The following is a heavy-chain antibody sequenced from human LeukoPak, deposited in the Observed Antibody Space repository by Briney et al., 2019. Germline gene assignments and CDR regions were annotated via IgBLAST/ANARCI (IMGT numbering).Heavy chain of an antibody. V-gene: IGHV1-2*02. CDR2: IIPSSGGA. Sequence: VSVKVSCKASGYTFTDYCVHWVRQAPGQGLEWMGWIIPSSGGANYAQNFQGRVTMTRDTSIATAYMELSRLRSDDTAVYYCARDENPYYYYGMDVWGQGTTVTVSS. CDR1: GYTFTDYC. J-gene: IGHJ6*02. CDR3: ARDENPYYYYGMDV.